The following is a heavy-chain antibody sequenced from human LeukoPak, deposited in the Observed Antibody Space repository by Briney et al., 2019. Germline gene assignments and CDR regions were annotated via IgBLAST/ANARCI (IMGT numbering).Heavy chain of an antibody. Sequence: SETLSLTCTVSSGSISSIHYYWSWIRQPPGKGLEWIGEINHSGSTNYNPSLKSRVTISVDTSKNQFSLKLSSVTAADTAVYYCARGKVYGDYFDYWGQGTLVTVSS. V-gene: IGHV4-39*07. D-gene: IGHD4-17*01. CDR3: ARGKVYGDYFDY. J-gene: IGHJ4*02. CDR2: INHSGST. CDR1: SGSISSIHYY.